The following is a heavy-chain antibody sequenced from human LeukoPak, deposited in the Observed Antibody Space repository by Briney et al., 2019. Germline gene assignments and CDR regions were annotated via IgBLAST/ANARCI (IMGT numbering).Heavy chain of an antibody. CDR1: GFTFSSYS. CDR2: ISSSSSTI. CDR3: AKDKWGDTAMVPNPDY. Sequence: GGSLRLSCAASGFTFSSYSMNWVRQAPGKGLEWVSYISSSSSTIYYADSVKGRFTISRDNSKNTLYLQMNSLRAEDTAVYYCAKDKWGDTAMVPNPDYWGQGTLVTVSS. D-gene: IGHD5-18*01. J-gene: IGHJ4*02. V-gene: IGHV3-48*01.